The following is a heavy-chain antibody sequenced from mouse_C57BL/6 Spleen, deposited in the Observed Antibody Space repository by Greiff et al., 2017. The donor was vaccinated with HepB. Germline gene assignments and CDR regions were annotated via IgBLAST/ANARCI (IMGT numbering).Heavy chain of an antibody. J-gene: IGHJ4*01. CDR1: GYTFTDYY. V-gene: IGHV1-26*01. CDR3: ASPIYYDYVLGFPYYAMDY. Sequence: EVQLQQSGPELVKPGASVKISCKASGYTFTDYYMNWVKQSHGKSLEWIGDINPNNGGTSYNQKFKGKATLTVDKSSSTAYMELRSLTSEDSAVYYCASPIYYDYVLGFPYYAMDYWGQGTSVTVSS. CDR2: INPNNGGT. D-gene: IGHD2-4*01.